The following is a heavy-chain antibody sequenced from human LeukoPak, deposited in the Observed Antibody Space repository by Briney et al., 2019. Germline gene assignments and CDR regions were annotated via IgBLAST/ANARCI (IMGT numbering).Heavy chain of an antibody. CDR1: GGSFSGYY. D-gene: IGHD3-22*01. V-gene: IGHV4-34*01. Sequence: SETLSLTCAVDGGSFSGYYWSWIRQPPGKGLEWIGEINHSGSTNYNPSLKSRVTISVDTSKNQFSLKLSSVTAADTAVYYCASGDYYDSSGYNYWGQGTLVTVSS. CDR3: ASGDYYDSSGYNY. J-gene: IGHJ4*02. CDR2: INHSGST.